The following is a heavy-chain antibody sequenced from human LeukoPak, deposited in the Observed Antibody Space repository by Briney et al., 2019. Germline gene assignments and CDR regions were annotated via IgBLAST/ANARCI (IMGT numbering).Heavy chain of an antibody. CDR1: GFTFSSYA. V-gene: IGHV3-30-3*01. Sequence: GRSLRLSCAASGFTFSSYAMHWVRQAPGKGLEWVAVISYDGSNKYYADSVKGRFTISRDNSKNTLYLQMNSLRAEDTAVYYCARVSGTTTGTFDYWGQGTLVTVSS. D-gene: IGHD1-26*01. J-gene: IGHJ4*02. CDR2: ISYDGSNK. CDR3: ARVSGTTTGTFDY.